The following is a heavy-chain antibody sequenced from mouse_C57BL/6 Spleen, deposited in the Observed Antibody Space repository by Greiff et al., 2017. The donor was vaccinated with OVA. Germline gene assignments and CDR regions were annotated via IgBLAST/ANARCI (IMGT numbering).Heavy chain of an antibody. CDR2: IHPNSGST. V-gene: IGHV1-64*01. Sequence: QVQLQQPGAELVKPGASVKLSCKASGYTFTSYWMHWVKQRPGQGLEWIGMIHPNSGSTNYNEKFKSKATLTVDKSSSTAYMQLSSLTSEDSAVYYCARSGATVVAEAYWGQGTLVTVSA. J-gene: IGHJ3*01. CDR3: ARSGATVVAEAY. CDR1: GYTFTSYW. D-gene: IGHD1-1*01.